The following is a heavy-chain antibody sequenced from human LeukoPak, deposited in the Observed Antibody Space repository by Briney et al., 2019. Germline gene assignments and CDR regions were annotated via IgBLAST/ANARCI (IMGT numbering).Heavy chain of an antibody. D-gene: IGHD2-2*01. CDR1: GFTFSSYA. V-gene: IGHV3-23*01. J-gene: IGHJ4*02. CDR2: ISGSGGST. Sequence: PGGSLRLSCAASGFTFSSYAMSWVRQAPGKGLEWVSAISGSGGSTYYADSVKGRFTISRDNSKNTLYLQMNSLRAEDTAVYYCAKASRYCSSTSCPMDYWGQGTLVTVSS. CDR3: AKASRYCSSTSCPMDY.